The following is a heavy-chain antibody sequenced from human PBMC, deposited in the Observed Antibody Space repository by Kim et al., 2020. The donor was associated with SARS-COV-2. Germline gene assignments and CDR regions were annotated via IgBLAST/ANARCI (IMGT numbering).Heavy chain of an antibody. J-gene: IGHJ4*02. CDR2: IIPILGIA. CDR1: GGTFSSYA. Sequence: SVKVSCKASGGTFSSYAISWVRQAPGQGLEWMGRIIPILGIANYAQKFQGRVTITADKSTSTAYMELSSLRSEDTAVYYCADTGGSGIAYWSQGTLVTVSS. V-gene: IGHV1-69*04. CDR3: ADTGGSGIAY. D-gene: IGHD3-10*01.